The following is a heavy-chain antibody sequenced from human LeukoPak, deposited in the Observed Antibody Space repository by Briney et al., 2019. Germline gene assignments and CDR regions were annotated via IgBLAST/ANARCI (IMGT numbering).Heavy chain of an antibody. D-gene: IGHD3-3*01. CDR3: ARDFPAKLDFWSATGGLDY. Sequence: GGSLRLSCAASGFTFNNYAMSWVRQAPGKGLEWVAVISYDGSNKYYADSVKGRFTISRDNSKNTLYLQMNSLRAEDTAVYYCARDFPAKLDFWSATGGLDYWGQGTLVTVSS. J-gene: IGHJ4*02. V-gene: IGHV3-30-3*01. CDR2: ISYDGSNK. CDR1: GFTFNNYA.